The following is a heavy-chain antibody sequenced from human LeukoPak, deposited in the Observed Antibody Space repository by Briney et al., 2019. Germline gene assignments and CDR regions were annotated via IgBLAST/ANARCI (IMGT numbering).Heavy chain of an antibody. V-gene: IGHV3-30-3*01. Sequence: GGSLRLSCAASGFTFSSYAMHWVRQAPGKGLEWVAVISYDGSNKYYADSVKGRFTFSRDNSKNTLYLQMNSLRAEDTAVYYCARDIVVVPAAIQPGAADYWGQGTLVTVSS. CDR2: ISYDGSNK. CDR3: ARDIVVVPAAIQPGAADY. CDR1: GFTFSSYA. D-gene: IGHD2-2*02. J-gene: IGHJ4*02.